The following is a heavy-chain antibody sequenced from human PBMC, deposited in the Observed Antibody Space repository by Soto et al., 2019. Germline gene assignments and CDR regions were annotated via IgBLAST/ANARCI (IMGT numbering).Heavy chain of an antibody. CDR1: GGSISSYY. CDR2: IYYSGST. CDR3: ARIGVGSSRPYFDY. Sequence: SETLSLTCTVSGGSISSYYWSWIRQPPGKGLEWIGYIYYSGSTNYNPSLKSRVTISVDTSKNQFSLKLSSVTAADTAVYYCARIGVGSSRPYFDYWGQGTLVTSPQ. V-gene: IGHV4-59*08. D-gene: IGHD1-26*01. J-gene: IGHJ4*02.